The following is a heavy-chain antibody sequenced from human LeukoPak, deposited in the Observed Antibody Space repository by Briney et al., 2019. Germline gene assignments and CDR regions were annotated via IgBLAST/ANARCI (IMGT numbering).Heavy chain of an antibody. CDR1: GGSISSYY. J-gene: IGHJ3*02. CDR2: IYYSGST. V-gene: IGHV4-59*12. CDR3: ARENPPGQAFDI. D-gene: IGHD1-14*01. Sequence: SETLSLTCTVSGGSISSYYWSWIRQPPGKGLEWIGYIYYSGSTNYNPSLKSRVTISVDTSKNQFSLKLSSVTAADTAVYYCARENPPGQAFDIWGQGTMVTVSS.